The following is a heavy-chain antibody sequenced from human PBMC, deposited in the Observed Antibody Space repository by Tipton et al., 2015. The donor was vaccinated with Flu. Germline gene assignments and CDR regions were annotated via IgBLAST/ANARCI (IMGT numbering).Heavy chain of an antibody. J-gene: IGHJ4*01. CDR3: VRDSAVTPRSLVY. CDR2: IYYTGTT. V-gene: IGHV4-59*01. CDR1: GGSISSYF. Sequence: TLSLTCTVSGGSISSYFWNWIRQSPRKGLEWIGHIYYTGTTTYSPSLQSRVTMSLDASKNQFSLKLTSVTAADTAVYYCVRDSAVTPRSLVYWGHGTLVTVSS. D-gene: IGHD4-23*01.